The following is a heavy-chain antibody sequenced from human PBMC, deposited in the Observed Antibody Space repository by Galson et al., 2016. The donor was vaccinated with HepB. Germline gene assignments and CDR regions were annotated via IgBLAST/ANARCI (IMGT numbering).Heavy chain of an antibody. CDR1: DGSISSSGYY. D-gene: IGHD4-11*01. CDR2: IYSSGRT. V-gene: IGHV4-39*01. Sequence: SETLSLTCTVSDGSISSSGYYWGWIRQPPGKGLEWIGNIYSSGRTDFNPSLKSRVTISVDTSKNQFSLRLSSVTAADSAVYYCVRRTVTMYYFDYWGQGTLVSVSS. CDR3: VRRTVTMYYFDY. J-gene: IGHJ4*02.